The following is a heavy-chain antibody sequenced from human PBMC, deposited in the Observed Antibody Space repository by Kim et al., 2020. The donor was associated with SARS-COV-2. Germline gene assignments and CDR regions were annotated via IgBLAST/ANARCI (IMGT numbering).Heavy chain of an antibody. J-gene: IGHJ5*02. Sequence: SQTLSLTCAISGDSVSSNSAAWNWIRQSPSRGLEWLGRTYYRSKWYNDYAVSVKSRITINPDTSKNQFSLQLNSVTPEDTAVYYCARAGTEYSSSWYGGWYWFDPWGQGTLVTVSS. CDR1: GDSVSSNSAA. V-gene: IGHV6-1*01. CDR2: TYYRSKWYN. D-gene: IGHD6-13*01. CDR3: ARAGTEYSSSWYGGWYWFDP.